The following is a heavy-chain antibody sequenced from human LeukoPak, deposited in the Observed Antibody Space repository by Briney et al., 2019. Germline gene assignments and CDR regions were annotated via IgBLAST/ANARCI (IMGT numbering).Heavy chain of an antibody. CDR2: ISYSGNT. CDR3: MDV. V-gene: IGHV4-39*02. CDR1: AGSISSSDYY. Sequence: SETLSLTCTVSAGSISSSDYYWGWIRQSPGKGLEWMGRISYSGNTYYNPSLKSRVTISVDTSKNHFSLRLSSVTAADTAVYYYMDVWGEGTTVAVSS. J-gene: IGHJ6*03.